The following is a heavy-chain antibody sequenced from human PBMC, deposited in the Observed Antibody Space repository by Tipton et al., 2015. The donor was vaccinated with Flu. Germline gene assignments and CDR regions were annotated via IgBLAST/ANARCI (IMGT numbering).Heavy chain of an antibody. J-gene: IGHJ4*02. Sequence: TLSLTCNVSGGSIHNYYWSWIRQPAGKELEWIGRIFSTGRTNYNPSLKSRVTMSVDASKNQFSLHLSSVTAADTAFYYCARESDYGDYYFDYWGQGLPVIVSS. CDR2: IFSTGRT. D-gene: IGHD4-17*01. V-gene: IGHV4-4*07. CDR3: ARESDYGDYYFDY. CDR1: GGSIHNYY.